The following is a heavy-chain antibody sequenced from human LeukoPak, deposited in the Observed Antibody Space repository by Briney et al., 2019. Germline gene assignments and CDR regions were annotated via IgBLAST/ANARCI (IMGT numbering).Heavy chain of an antibody. CDR1: GGSIRISNYY. Sequence: SETLSLTCTVSGGSIRISNYYWAWIRQSPGKGLEWIGNIYYSGQVEYNQSLKSRVTISLDTSKNQFSLKVSSVTAADTAVYYRARERDSSGYSLAPGGRPYDAFDIWGQGTMVTVSS. D-gene: IGHD3-22*01. J-gene: IGHJ3*02. CDR3: ARERDSSGYSLAPGGRPYDAFDI. CDR2: IYYSGQV. V-gene: IGHV4-39*07.